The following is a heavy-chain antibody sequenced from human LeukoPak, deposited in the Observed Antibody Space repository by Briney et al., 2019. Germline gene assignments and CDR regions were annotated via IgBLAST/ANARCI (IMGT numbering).Heavy chain of an antibody. V-gene: IGHV1-2*02. J-gene: IGHJ4*02. CDR1: GYTFTAYY. CDR3: ASGYSSGWAGDY. CDR2: INPNSGGT. Sequence: GASVKVSCKASGYTFTAYYLHWVRQAPGQGLEWMGWINPNSGGTNFVQKFQGRVTMTRDTSINTAYMELRGLRSDDTAVYYCASGYSSGWAGDYWGQGTLVTVSS. D-gene: IGHD6-19*01.